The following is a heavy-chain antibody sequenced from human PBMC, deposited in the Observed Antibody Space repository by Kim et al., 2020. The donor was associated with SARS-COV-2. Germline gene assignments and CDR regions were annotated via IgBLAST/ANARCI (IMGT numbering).Heavy chain of an antibody. CDR1: GFTFSDYY. CDR2: ISSSGRTI. CDR3: ARGVFGSSWEPLLDY. J-gene: IGHJ4*02. V-gene: IGHV3-11*01. Sequence: GGSLRLSCAASGFTFSDYYMSWIRQAPGKGLEWVSYISSSGRTIYYADSVKGRFTISRDNAKNSLYLQMNSLRAEDTAVYYCARGVFGSSWEPLLDYWGQGTLVTVSS. D-gene: IGHD6-13*01.